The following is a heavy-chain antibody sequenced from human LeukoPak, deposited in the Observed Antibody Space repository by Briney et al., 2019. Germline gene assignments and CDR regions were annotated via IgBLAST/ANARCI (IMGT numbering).Heavy chain of an antibody. Sequence: GRALRLSCAASGFTFSRYVMHWVRQAPGKGLEWVAVISYDGSNKYYADSVKGRFTISRDNSKNTLYLQMNSLRAEDTAVYYCAKAPSWRPTYYGMDVWGQGTTVTVSS. CDR2: ISYDGSNK. CDR3: AKAPSWRPTYYGMDV. D-gene: IGHD3-3*01. V-gene: IGHV3-30*18. CDR1: GFTFSRYV. J-gene: IGHJ6*02.